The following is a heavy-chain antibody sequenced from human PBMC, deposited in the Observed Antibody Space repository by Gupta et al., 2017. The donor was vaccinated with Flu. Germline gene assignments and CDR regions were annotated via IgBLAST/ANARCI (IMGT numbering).Heavy chain of an antibody. CDR1: GFTFSSYS. CDR2: ISSSSSYI. D-gene: IGHD2-2*01. J-gene: IGHJ4*02. Sequence: EVQLVESGGGMVKPGGSLRLSCAASGFTFSSYSMNWVRQAPGKGLEWVSSISSSSSYIYYADSVKGRFTISRDNAKNSLYLQMNSLRAEDTAVYYCARDLACRTSSTSCYAFDYWGQGTLVTVSS. V-gene: IGHV3-21*01. CDR3: ARDLACRTSSTSCYAFDY.